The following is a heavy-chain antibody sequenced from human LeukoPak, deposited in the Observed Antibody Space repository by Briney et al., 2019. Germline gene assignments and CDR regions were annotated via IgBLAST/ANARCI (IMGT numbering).Heavy chain of an antibody. J-gene: IGHJ4*02. Sequence: SVKVSCKASGGTFSSYTISWVRQAPGQGLEWMGGIIPIFGTANYAQKFQGRVTITADESTSTAYMELSSLRSDDTAVYYCARDEYSSGREEYWGQGTLVTVSS. D-gene: IGHD6-25*01. CDR3: ARDEYSSGREEY. V-gene: IGHV1-69*13. CDR1: GGTFSSYT. CDR2: IIPIFGTA.